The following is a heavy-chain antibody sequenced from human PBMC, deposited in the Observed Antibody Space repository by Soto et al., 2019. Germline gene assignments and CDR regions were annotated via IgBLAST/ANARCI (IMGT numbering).Heavy chain of an antibody. D-gene: IGHD6-19*01. J-gene: IGHJ6*02. V-gene: IGHV4-34*01. CDR3: ARRRYSSGWYGGGPGVYYYGMDV. CDR1: GGSFSGYY. Sequence: PSETLSLTCAVYGGSFSGYYWSWIRQPPGKVLEWIGAINHSGSTNYNPSLKSRVTISVDTSKNQFSLKLSSVTAADTAVYYCARRRYSSGWYGGGPGVYYYGMDVWGQGTTVT. CDR2: INHSGST.